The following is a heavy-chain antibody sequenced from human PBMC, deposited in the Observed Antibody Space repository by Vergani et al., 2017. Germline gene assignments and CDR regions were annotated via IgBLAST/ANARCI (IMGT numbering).Heavy chain of an antibody. CDR2: ISSDGGST. Sequence: EVHLLESGGGLVQSGGSLRLSCAASGFTFSTYAMTWVRQAPGKGLEWVSTISSDGGSTYYADSVKGRFTISRDNSKNTLSLQMNSLTAEDTAIYYCAGXQGTSAYYYGGFDYWGQGILVTVSS. J-gene: IGHJ4*02. CDR3: AGXQGTSAYYYGGFDY. D-gene: IGHD3-22*01. V-gene: IGHV3-23*01. CDR1: GFTFSTYA.